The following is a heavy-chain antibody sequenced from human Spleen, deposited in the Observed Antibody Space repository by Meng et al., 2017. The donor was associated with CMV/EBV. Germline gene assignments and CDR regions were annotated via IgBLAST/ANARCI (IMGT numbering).Heavy chain of an antibody. D-gene: IGHD2-2*01. CDR2: ICRGGDT. CDR1: GFSVSSND. Sequence: GESLKISCAASGFSVSSNDINWVRQAPGKRLEWVSIICRGGDTYYTDSVKGRFTVSRDNSKNSLYLQMNSLRAEDTAIYYCARDSAWVVPAAIEANNWFDPWGQGTLVTVSS. J-gene: IGHJ5*02. V-gene: IGHV3-66*01. CDR3: ARDSAWVVPAAIEANNWFDP.